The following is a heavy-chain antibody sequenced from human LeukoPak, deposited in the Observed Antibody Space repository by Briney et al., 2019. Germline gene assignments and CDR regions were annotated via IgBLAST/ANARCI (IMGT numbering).Heavy chain of an antibody. D-gene: IGHD1/OR15-1a*01. J-gene: IGHJ4*02. CDR2: IRYDGSNK. CDR3: AKDRRWNTRVFDY. Sequence: GGSLRLSCAASGFTFSRYGMHWVRQAPGKGLEWVAFIRYDGSNKYYADSVKGRFTISRDNSKNTLYLQMNSLRAEDTAVYYCAKDRRWNTRVFDYWGQGTLVTVSS. CDR1: GFTFSRYG. V-gene: IGHV3-30*02.